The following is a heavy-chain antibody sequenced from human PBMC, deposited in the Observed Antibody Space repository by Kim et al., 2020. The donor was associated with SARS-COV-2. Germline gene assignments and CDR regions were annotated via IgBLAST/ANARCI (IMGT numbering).Heavy chain of an antibody. D-gene: IGHD3-22*01. V-gene: IGHV3-48*03. Sequence: GGSLRLSCAASGFTFSSYEMNWVRQAPGKGLEWVSYISSSGSTIYYADSVKGRFTISRDNAKNSLYLQMNSLRAEDTAVYYCARDWMIVVGNDAFDIWGQGTMVTVSS. CDR1: GFTFSSYE. J-gene: IGHJ3*02. CDR2: ISSSGSTI. CDR3: ARDWMIVVGNDAFDI.